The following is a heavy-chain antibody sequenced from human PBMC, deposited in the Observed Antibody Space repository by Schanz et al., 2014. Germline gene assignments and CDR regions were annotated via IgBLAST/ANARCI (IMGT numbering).Heavy chain of an antibody. J-gene: IGHJ4*02. Sequence: VQLVESGGGVVQPGRSLRLSCAASGFTFSSYAMSWVRQAPGKGLEWVSALSGSGGNTYYAGSVKGRFSISRDYSKNTLYLQMSSLRAEDTAIYYCAKLSSSGRLAGYFDYWGQGALVTVSS. V-gene: IGHV3-23*04. D-gene: IGHD6-19*01. CDR3: AKLSSSGRLAGYFDY. CDR1: GFTFSSYA. CDR2: LSGSGGNT.